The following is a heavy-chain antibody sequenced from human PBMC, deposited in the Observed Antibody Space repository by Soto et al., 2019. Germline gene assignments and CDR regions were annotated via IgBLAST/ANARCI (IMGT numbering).Heavy chain of an antibody. CDR1: GGSIGSYY. CDR3: ARVWGGAFDI. D-gene: IGHD3-10*01. Sequence: PSETLSLTCTVSGGSIGSYYWSWIRQPPGKGLEWIGYIYYSGSTNYNPSLKSRVTISVDTSKNQFSLKLSSVTAADTAVYYCARVWGGAFDIWGQGTMVT. CDR2: IYYSGST. J-gene: IGHJ3*02. V-gene: IGHV4-59*01.